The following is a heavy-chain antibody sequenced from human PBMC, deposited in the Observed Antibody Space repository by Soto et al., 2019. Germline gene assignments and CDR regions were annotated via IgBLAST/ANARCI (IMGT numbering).Heavy chain of an antibody. V-gene: IGHV4-59*01. CDR2: IFHSGTT. CDR3: ARDQYDFRSGSYYYAMEV. D-gene: IGHD3-3*01. Sequence: PSETLSLTCTVSGGSISSYYWSLIRQPPGKGLECISSIFHSGTTFYNPSLRSRVTISVDTSRDQVSLRLRSVTRADTAVYYCARDQYDFRSGSYYYAMEVWGQGTKVTVS. CDR1: GGSISSYY. J-gene: IGHJ6*02.